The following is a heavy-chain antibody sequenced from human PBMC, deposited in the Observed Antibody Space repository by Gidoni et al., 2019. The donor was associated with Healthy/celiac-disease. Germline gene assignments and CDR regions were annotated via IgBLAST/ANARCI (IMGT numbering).Heavy chain of an antibody. Sequence: QVQLVESGGGVVQPGRSLSLSCAASGFTFSTYGMHWVRQAPGKGLEWVAVIWYDGSNKYYADSVKGRFTISRDNSKNTLYLQMNSLRAEDTAVYYCARGPYYDSSGLEDAFDIWGQGTMVTVSS. D-gene: IGHD3-22*01. CDR3: ARGPYYDSSGLEDAFDI. CDR1: GFTFSTYG. J-gene: IGHJ3*02. V-gene: IGHV3-33*01. CDR2: IWYDGSNK.